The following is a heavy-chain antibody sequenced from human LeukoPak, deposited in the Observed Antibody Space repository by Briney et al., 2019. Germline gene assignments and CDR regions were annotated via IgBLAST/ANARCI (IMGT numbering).Heavy chain of an antibody. CDR1: GYTFTGYY. D-gene: IGHD2-15*01. Sequence: ASVNVSCKASGYTFTGYYMHWVRQAPGQGLEWMGRINPNSGGTNYEQKFQGRVTMTRDTSISTAYMELSRLRSDDTAVYYCARVSNPLGYCSGGSCFFDYWGQGTLVTVSS. CDR2: INPNSGGT. V-gene: IGHV1-2*06. J-gene: IGHJ4*02. CDR3: ARVSNPLGYCSGGSCFFDY.